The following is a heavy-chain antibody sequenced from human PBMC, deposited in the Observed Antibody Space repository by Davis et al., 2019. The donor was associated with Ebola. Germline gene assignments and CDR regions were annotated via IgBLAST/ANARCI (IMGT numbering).Heavy chain of an antibody. CDR1: GFTFSSYS. CDR2: IGYDGRNK. CDR3: ARDLYYNSLDH. J-gene: IGHJ4*02. Sequence: PGGSLRLSCAASGFTFSSYSMNWARQAPGKGLEWVTLIGYDGRNKQYVDSVKDRFTISRDDSKSTVYLQMNSLRAEDTAMYYCARDLYYNSLDHWDQGTLVTVSS. V-gene: IGHV3-33*08. D-gene: IGHD3-3*01.